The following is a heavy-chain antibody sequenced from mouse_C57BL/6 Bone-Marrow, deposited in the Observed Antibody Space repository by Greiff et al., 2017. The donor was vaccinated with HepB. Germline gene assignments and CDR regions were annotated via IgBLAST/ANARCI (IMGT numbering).Heavy chain of an antibody. CDR3: ARTYVPYAMDY. Sequence: QVQLQQPGAELVRPGSSVKLSCKASGYTFTSYWMHWVKQRPIQGLEWIGNIDPSDSETHYNQKFKDKATLTVDKSSSTAYMQLSSLTSEDSAVYYCARTYVPYAMDYWGQGTSVTVSS. CDR1: GYTFTSYW. CDR2: IDPSDSET. V-gene: IGHV1-52*01. J-gene: IGHJ4*01. D-gene: IGHD5-1*01.